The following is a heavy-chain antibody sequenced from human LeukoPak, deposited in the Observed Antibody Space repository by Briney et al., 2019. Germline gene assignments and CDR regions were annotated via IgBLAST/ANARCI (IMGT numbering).Heavy chain of an antibody. V-gene: IGHV5-51*01. Sequence: GESLKISCKGTGYTFTNYWVGWVRQMPGKGLEWMGTIYPNSSDSRYNPSFRGQVTISVDGSITTAYLLWKSLKASDTAIYYCALSNEAFDSAGYFDYWGQGTLVTVSS. CDR1: GYTFTNYW. D-gene: IGHD3-22*01. J-gene: IGHJ4*01. CDR3: ALSNEAFDSAGYFDY. CDR2: IYPNSSDS.